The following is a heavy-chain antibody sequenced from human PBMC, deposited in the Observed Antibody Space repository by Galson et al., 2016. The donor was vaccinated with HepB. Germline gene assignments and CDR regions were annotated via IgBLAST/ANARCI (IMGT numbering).Heavy chain of an antibody. J-gene: IGHJ6*02. D-gene: IGHD3-10*01. Sequence: SVKVSCKAFGFTFTNYYMHWVRQAPGQGLEWMGTINPSGGYTNYAQKFQGRVTMTRDTSTRTVYMEMTSLRSEDTAVYYCARINYYGSGSSPNDVWGQGTTVTISS. V-gene: IGHV1-46*01. CDR3: ARINYYGSGSSPNDV. CDR1: GFTFTNYY. CDR2: INPSGGYT.